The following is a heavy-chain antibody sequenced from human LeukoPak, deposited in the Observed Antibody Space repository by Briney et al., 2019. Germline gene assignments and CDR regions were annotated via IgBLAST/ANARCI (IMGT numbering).Heavy chain of an antibody. CDR3: ARSHTYFNWNYRGDAFDI. V-gene: IGHV1-2*02. D-gene: IGHD1-7*01. J-gene: IGHJ3*02. CDR2: INPNSGGT. CDR1: GYTFTRYY. Sequence: ASVKVSCKASGYTFTRYYMHWVRQAPGQGLEWMGWINPNSGGTNYAQKFQGRVTMTRDTSISTAYMELSRLRSDDTAVYYCARSHTYFNWNYRGDAFDIWGQGTMVTVSS.